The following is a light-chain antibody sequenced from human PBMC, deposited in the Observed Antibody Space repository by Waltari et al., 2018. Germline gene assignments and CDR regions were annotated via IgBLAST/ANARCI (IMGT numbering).Light chain of an antibody. J-gene: IGKJ2*01. Sequence: EILMTQSPATLSVSPGERATLPCRASQSLSTTLAWYQQPPGQAPRLLIYGASTRATGVPARFSGSRSGTEFTLIISSLQSEDFALYYCQQYHNWPYTFGQGTKLEIK. V-gene: IGKV3-15*01. CDR2: GAS. CDR3: QQYHNWPYT. CDR1: QSLSTT.